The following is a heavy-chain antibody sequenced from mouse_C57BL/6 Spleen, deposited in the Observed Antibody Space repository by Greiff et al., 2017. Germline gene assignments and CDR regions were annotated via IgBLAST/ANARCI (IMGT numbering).Heavy chain of an antibody. D-gene: IGHD2-4*01. J-gene: IGHJ3*01. CDR1: GYTFTSYW. V-gene: IGHV1-69*01. Sequence: IQLQQSGAELVMPGASVKLSCKASGYTFTSYWMHWVKQRPGQGLEWIGEIDPSDSSTNYNQKFKGKSTLTVDKSSSTAYMQLSSLTSEDSAVYYCATPYDYDWVAYWGQGTLVTVTA. CDR3: ATPYDYDWVAY. CDR2: IDPSDSST.